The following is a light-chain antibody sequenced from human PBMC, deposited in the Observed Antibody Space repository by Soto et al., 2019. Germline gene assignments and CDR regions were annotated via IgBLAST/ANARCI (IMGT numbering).Light chain of an antibody. CDR3: CSYAGRPYV. V-gene: IGLV2-11*01. J-gene: IGLJ1*01. Sequence: QSALTQPRSVSGSPGQSVTISCTGNSSDVGGYNYVSWYQQYPGKAPKLVIYEVSKRPSRVPDRFSGSKSGNTASLTISGVQADDEADYYCCSYAGRPYVFGTGTKLTVL. CDR1: SSDVGGYNY. CDR2: EVS.